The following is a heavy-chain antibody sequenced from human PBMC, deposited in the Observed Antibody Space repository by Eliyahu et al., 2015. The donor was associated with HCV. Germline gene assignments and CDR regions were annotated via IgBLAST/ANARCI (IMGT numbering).Heavy chain of an antibody. J-gene: IGHJ4*02. CDR3: ARQPYDGSNYSNLDY. CDR2: IWYDGSKK. Sequence: QVQLVESGGGVVQPGRSLXLSCAVSGFTFSSXGMXWVRQAPGMGLGWGAVIWYDGSKKYYADSVKGRFTISRDNSKNTLFLQMNSLRADDTAVYYCARQPYDGSNYSNLDYWGQGALVTVSS. CDR1: GFTFSSXG. D-gene: IGHD5-12*01. V-gene: IGHV3-33*01.